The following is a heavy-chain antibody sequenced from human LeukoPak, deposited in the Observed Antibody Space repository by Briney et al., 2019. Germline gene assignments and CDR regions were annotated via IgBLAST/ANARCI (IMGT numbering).Heavy chain of an antibody. CDR3: ARDGGYYGSGSYYHPNRFDY. CDR1: GYTLTELS. J-gene: IGHJ4*02. D-gene: IGHD3-10*01. CDR2: FDPEDGET. V-gene: IGHV1-24*01. Sequence: ASVKVSCKVSGYTLTELSMHWVRQAPGKGLEWMGGFDPEDGETIYAQKFQGRVTMTEDTSTDTAYMELSSLRSEDTAVYYCARDGGYYGSGSYYHPNRFDYWGQGTLVTVSS.